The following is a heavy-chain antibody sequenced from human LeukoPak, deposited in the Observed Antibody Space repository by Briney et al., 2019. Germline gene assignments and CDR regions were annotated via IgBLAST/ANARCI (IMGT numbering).Heavy chain of an antibody. CDR2: ISGSGGGT. J-gene: IGHJ5*02. V-gene: IGHV3-23*01. CDR1: GFTFSIYA. Sequence: GGSLRLSCAASGFTFSIYAMSWVRQAPGKGLEWVSTISGSGGGTYYADSVKGRFTISRDNSKNTLYLQMNSLRAEDTAVYYCAKDRESYMGDNWFDPWGQGTLVTVAS. CDR3: AKDRESYMGDNWFDP. D-gene: IGHD1-26*01.